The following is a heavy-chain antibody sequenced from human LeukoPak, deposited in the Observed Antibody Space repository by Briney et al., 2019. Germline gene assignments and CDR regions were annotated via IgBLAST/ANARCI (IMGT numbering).Heavy chain of an antibody. CDR2: IYWNDDK. D-gene: IGHD3-22*01. V-gene: IGHV2-5*01. J-gene: IGHJ5*02. CDR3: ARDSSGYYYPRWFDP. CDR1: GFSLSTSGVG. Sequence: KESGPTLVKPTQTLTLTCTFSGFSLSTSGVGVGWIRQPPGKALEWLALIYWNDDKRYSPSLKSRLTIANDTSKNQVVLTMTNMDPVDTATYYCARDSSGYYYPRWFDPWGQGTLVTVSS.